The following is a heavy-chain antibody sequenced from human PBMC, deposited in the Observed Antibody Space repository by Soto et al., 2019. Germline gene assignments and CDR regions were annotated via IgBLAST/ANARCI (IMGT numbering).Heavy chain of an antibody. J-gene: IGHJ6*02. CDR3: ARDYLGGHYYYGMDV. CDR1: GYTFTSYY. CDR2: INPSGGST. Sequence: EASVKVSCKASGYTFTSYYMHWVRQAPGQGLEWMGIINPSGGSTSYAQKFQGRVTMTRDTSTSTVYMELSSLRSEDTAVYYCARDYLGGHYYYGMDVWGQGTTVTVS. V-gene: IGHV1-46*01.